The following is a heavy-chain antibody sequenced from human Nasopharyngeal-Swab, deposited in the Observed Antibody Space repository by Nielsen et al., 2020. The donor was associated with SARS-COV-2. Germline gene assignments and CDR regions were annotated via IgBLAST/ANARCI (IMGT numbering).Heavy chain of an antibody. J-gene: IGHJ6*02. CDR2: IYYSGST. Sequence: SETLSLTCTVSGGSISSYYWSWIRQPPGKGLEWIGYIYYSGSTNYNPSLKSRVIISVDTSKNQFSLKLSSVTAADTAVYYCARDLLYGDFYYYYGMDVWGQGTTVTVSS. CDR3: ARDLLYGDFYYYYGMDV. CDR1: GGSISSYY. D-gene: IGHD4-17*01. V-gene: IGHV4-59*01.